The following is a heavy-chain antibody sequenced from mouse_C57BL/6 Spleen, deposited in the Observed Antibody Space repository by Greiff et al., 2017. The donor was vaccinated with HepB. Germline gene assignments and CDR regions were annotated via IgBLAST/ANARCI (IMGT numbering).Heavy chain of an antibody. D-gene: IGHD1-1*01. Sequence: ESGPGLVAPSQSLSITCTVSGFSLTSHGVDWVRQSPGKGLEWLGVIWGVGSTNYNSALKSRLSISKDNSKSQVFLKMNSLQTDDTAMYYCASTDYGSPFAYWGQGTLVTVSA. CDR2: IWGVGST. V-gene: IGHV2-6*01. CDR1: GFSLTSHG. CDR3: ASTDYGSPFAY. J-gene: IGHJ3*01.